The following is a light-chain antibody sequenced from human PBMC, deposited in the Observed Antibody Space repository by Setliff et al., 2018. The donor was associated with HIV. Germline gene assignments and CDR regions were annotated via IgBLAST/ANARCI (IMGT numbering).Light chain of an antibody. Sequence: QSALTQPASVSGSRGQSITISCTGTSSDVGGYDYVSWYQQHPGKAPKLMIYDVSKRPSGVPDRFSGSKSGNTASLTISGLQPEDEADYYCCSYAGSYTYVFATGTKV. CDR2: DVS. V-gene: IGLV2-11*01. CDR3: CSYAGSYTYV. CDR1: SSDVGGYDY. J-gene: IGLJ1*01.